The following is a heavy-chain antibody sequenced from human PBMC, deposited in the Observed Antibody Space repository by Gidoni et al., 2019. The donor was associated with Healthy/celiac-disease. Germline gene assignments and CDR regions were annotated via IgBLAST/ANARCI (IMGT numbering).Heavy chain of an antibody. CDR3: ARGKTYNDFWNGYAYYFDY. Sequence: QVQLQQWGAGLLRPSETLSLTCAVYGGSFSDYHWGWIRQPPGKGLEWIGEINHSGNTNSNPSLKSRVTISPDTSKNQFSLTLRSVTTADTAVYYCARGKTYNDFWNGYAYYFDYWGRGTPVTVSS. CDR1: GGSFSDYH. CDR2: INHSGNT. J-gene: IGHJ4*02. D-gene: IGHD3-3*01. V-gene: IGHV4-34*01.